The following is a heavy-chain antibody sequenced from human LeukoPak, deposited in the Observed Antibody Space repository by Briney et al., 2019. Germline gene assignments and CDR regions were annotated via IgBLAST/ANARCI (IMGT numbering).Heavy chain of an antibody. D-gene: IGHD3-3*01. Sequence: SVKVSCKASGGTFSSYAISWVRQAPGQRLEWMGRIIPIFGIANYAQKFQGRVTITADKSTRTAYMELSSLRSEDTAVYYCAKDQPDFTNSPFDPWGQGTLVTVSS. CDR1: GGTFSSYA. CDR2: IIPIFGIA. V-gene: IGHV1-69*04. CDR3: AKDQPDFTNSPFDP. J-gene: IGHJ5*02.